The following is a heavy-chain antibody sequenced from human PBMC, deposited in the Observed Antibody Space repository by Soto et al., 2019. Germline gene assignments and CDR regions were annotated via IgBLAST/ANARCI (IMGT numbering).Heavy chain of an antibody. Sequence: SVKVFCKASGGTFSSYAISWVRQAPGQGLEWMGGIIPIFGTANYAQKFQGRVTITADESTSTAYMELSSLRSEDTAVYYCARTYTGLGLRGLNWFDPWGQGTLVTVSS. CDR1: GGTFSSYA. V-gene: IGHV1-69*13. CDR2: IIPIFGTA. J-gene: IGHJ5*02. D-gene: IGHD3-10*01. CDR3: ARTYTGLGLRGLNWFDP.